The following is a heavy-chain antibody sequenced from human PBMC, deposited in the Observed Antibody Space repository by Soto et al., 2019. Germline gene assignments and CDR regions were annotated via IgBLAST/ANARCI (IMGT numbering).Heavy chain of an antibody. CDR2: INGDGSST. J-gene: IGHJ4*02. CDR3: AIAVAGLTGIPY. V-gene: IGHV3-74*01. D-gene: IGHD6-19*01. Sequence: GGSLSLSSVVSGFTLSSFLMHWVRPAHGKGLVWVSRINGDGSSTNYADSVKGRFTISRGNAKNTLYLQMNTLRAEDTAVYYCAIAVAGLTGIPYWGLGIQVTVSS. CDR1: GFTLSSFL.